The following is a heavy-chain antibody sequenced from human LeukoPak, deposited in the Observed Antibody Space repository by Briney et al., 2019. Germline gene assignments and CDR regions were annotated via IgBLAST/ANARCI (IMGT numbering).Heavy chain of an antibody. CDR2: INPNSGGT. D-gene: IGHD2-15*01. V-gene: IGHV1-2*02. Sequence: ASVKVSFKASGYTFTGYYMHWVRQAPGQGLEWMGWINPNSGGTNYAQQFQGRVTMTRDTSITTAYMELSRLRSDDTAVYYCAPLGYCSGSTCYNGNWGQGTLVTVSS. CDR3: APLGYCSGSTCYNGN. J-gene: IGHJ4*02. CDR1: GYTFTGYY.